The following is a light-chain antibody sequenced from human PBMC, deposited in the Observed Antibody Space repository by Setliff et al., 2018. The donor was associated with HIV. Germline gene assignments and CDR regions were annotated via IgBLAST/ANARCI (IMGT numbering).Light chain of an antibody. Sequence: SYELTQPSSVSVAPGKTASITCGGDNIGSKSVHWYQQKPGQAPVLVIYNDSDRLSGIPERLSGSNSGTTATLTISRVEAGDEADYYCQVWDSSSDHYVFGTGTKGTVL. J-gene: IGLJ1*01. CDR3: QVWDSSSDHYV. CDR1: NIGSKS. V-gene: IGLV3-21*04. CDR2: NDS.